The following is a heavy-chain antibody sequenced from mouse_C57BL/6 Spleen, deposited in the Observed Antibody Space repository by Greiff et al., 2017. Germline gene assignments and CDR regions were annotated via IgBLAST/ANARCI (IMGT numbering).Heavy chain of an antibody. V-gene: IGHV1-82*01. CDR3: ARTGYYGCYYRVDY. CDR1: GYAFSSYW. D-gene: IGHD1-1*01. J-gene: IGHJ2*01. CDR2: IYPGDGDT. Sequence: QVQLQQSGPELVKPGASVKISCKASGYAFSSYWMNWVKQRPGKGLEWIGRIYPGDGDTNYNGKFKGKATLTADKSSSTAYMQRSSLLSEDAAVYYCARTGYYGCYYRVDYWGQGTTVTVSS.